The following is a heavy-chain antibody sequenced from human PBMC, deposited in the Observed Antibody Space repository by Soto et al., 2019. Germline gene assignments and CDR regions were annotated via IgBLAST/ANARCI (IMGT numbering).Heavy chain of an antibody. CDR3: ARESTTMVRGSGP. J-gene: IGHJ5*02. Sequence: SETLSLTCAVSGYSISSGYYWGWIRQPPGKGLEWIGSIYHSGSTYYNPSLKGRVTISVDTSKNQFSLKLSSVTAADTAVYYCARESTTMVRGSGPWGQGTLVTVSS. CDR2: IYHSGST. V-gene: IGHV4-38-2*02. D-gene: IGHD3-10*01. CDR1: GYSISSGYY.